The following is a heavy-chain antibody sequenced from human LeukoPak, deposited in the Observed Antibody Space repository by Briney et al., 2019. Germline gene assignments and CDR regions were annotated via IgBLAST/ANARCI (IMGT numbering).Heavy chain of an antibody. D-gene: IGHD6-19*01. J-gene: IGHJ6*02. Sequence: GASVKVSCKASGYTFTDYYLHWVRQAPGQGLEWMGWIHSNSGSTNYAQKFQGRVTVTRDTSISTVYMELRSLRSDDTAVYYCARLPEGPGIAVAGKACYYGMDVWGQGTTVTVSS. CDR3: ARLPEGPGIAVAGKACYYGMDV. V-gene: IGHV1-2*02. CDR2: IHSNSGST. CDR1: GYTFTDYY.